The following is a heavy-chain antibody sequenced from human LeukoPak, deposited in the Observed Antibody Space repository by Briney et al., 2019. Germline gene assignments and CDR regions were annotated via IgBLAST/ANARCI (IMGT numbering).Heavy chain of an antibody. CDR3: ARAVDDWFDP. V-gene: IGHV3-48*02. J-gene: IGHJ5*02. CDR2: ISSSSSTI. CDR1: GFTFSSYS. Sequence: GGSLRLSCAASGFTFSSYSMNWVRQAPGKGLEWVSYISSSSSTIYYADSVKGRFTISRDNAKNSLYLQMSSLRDEDTAVYYCARAVDDWFDPWGQGTLVTVSS.